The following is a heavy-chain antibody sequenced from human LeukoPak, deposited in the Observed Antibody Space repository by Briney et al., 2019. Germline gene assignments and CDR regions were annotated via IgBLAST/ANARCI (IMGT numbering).Heavy chain of an antibody. CDR1: GGSISSYY. CDR3: ATSVSSGYYAQYFQH. J-gene: IGHJ1*01. Sequence: SETLSLTCTVSGGSISSYYWSWIRQPPGKGLEWIGYIYTSGSTNYNPSLKSRVTISVDTSKNQFSLKLSSVTAADTAVYYCATSVSSGYYAQYFQHWGQGTLVTVSS. CDR2: IYTSGST. D-gene: IGHD3-22*01. V-gene: IGHV4-4*09.